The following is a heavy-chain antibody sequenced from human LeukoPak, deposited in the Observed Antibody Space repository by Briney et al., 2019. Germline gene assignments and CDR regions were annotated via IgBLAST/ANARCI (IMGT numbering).Heavy chain of an antibody. CDR3: ARSWYSSSPPWFDP. V-gene: IGHV4-59*01. CDR1: GGSFSGYY. D-gene: IGHD6-13*01. J-gene: IGHJ5*02. CDR2: INYSGST. Sequence: PSEALSLTCAVYGGSFSGYYWSWIRQPPGKGLEWIGYINYSGSTNYNPSLQSRVTISVDTSKNQFSLKLNSVTAADTAVYYCARSWYSSSPPWFDPWGQGTLVTVSS.